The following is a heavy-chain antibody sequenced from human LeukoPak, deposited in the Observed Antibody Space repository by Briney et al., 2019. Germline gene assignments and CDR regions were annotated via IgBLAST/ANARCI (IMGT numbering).Heavy chain of an antibody. J-gene: IGHJ6*03. Sequence: PGGSLRLSCTASGFTFSSYWMEWVRQAPGKGLVWVSRINSDGGTTSFADSVKGRFTISRDNAKNTLYLQMNSLRAEDTAVYYCARDDVVPAALWSYMDVWGKGTTVTVSS. CDR1: GFTFSSYW. CDR3: ARDDVVPAALWSYMDV. V-gene: IGHV3-74*01. D-gene: IGHD2-2*01. CDR2: INSDGGTT.